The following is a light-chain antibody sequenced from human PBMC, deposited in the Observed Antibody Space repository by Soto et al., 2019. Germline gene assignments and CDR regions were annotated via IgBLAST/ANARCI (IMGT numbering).Light chain of an antibody. V-gene: IGLV2-8*01. J-gene: IGLJ2*01. CDR3: SSYAGSNNFVV. CDR2: EVN. CDR1: SSDVGGYNY. Sequence: QSVLTQPPSASGSPGQSVTITCTGTSSDVGGYNYVAWYQQHPGKAPKFIIYEVNKRPSGVPNRFSGSKSDNTASLTVSGLQAEDEADYYCSSYAGSNNFVVFGGGTKVTVL.